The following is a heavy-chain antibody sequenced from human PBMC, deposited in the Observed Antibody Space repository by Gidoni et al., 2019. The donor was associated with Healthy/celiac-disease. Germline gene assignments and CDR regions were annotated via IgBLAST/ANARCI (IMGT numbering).Heavy chain of an antibody. CDR2: ISGSGGST. D-gene: IGHD5-12*01. Sequence: EVPLLESVGGLVQPGGSLRLSCAASGFPFISSAMSWFRQAPGKGLEWVSAISGSGGSTYYEDSVKGRFTISRDNSKNTLYLQMNSLRAEDTAVYYCAKDKRRWLHDRVWYYYYGMDVWGQGTTVTVSS. CDR1: GFPFISSA. J-gene: IGHJ6*02. V-gene: IGHV3-23*01. CDR3: AKDKRRWLHDRVWYYYYGMDV.